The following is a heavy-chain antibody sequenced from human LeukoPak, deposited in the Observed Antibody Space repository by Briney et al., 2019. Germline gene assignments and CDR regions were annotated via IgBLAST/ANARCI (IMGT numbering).Heavy chain of an antibody. CDR3: AKDRMITFGGVIVGFDY. Sequence: GRSLRLSCAASGFTFSSYGMHWVRQAPGKGLEWVAVIWYDGSNTYYADSVKGRFTISRDNSKNTLYLPMNSLRAEDTAVYYCAKDRMITFGGVIVGFDYWGQGTLVTVSS. J-gene: IGHJ4*02. CDR1: GFTFSSYG. V-gene: IGHV3-33*06. D-gene: IGHD3-16*02. CDR2: IWYDGSNT.